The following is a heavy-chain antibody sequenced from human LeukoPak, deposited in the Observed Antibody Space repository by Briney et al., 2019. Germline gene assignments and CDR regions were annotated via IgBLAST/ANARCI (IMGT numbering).Heavy chain of an antibody. CDR1: DGSITTYY. Sequence: SETLSLTCSVSDGSITTYYWGWVRQPPGKGLEYIGTVHYSGTTYYNPSLRSRLTMSVDTSKNQISLKLNSVTAADTALYYCARAVDNSIDLWGQAFMATDSS. CDR3: ARAVDNSIDL. D-gene: IGHD2/OR15-2a*01. J-gene: IGHJ5*02. CDR2: VHYSGTT. V-gene: IGHV4-39*01.